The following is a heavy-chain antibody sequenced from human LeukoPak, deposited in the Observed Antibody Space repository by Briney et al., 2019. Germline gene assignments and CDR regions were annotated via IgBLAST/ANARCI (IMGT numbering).Heavy chain of an antibody. J-gene: IGHJ3*02. CDR1: GFTFSSYW. CDR3: ARAGNGFDI. V-gene: IGHV3-74*01. CDR2: INGDGSIA. Sequence: GGSLRLSCAASGFTFSSYWIHWVRQAPGKGLVWVSRINGDGSIATYADSVRGRFTISRDNVKNTLYLQMNSLRAEDTAVYYCARAGNGFDIWGRGTMVTVSS.